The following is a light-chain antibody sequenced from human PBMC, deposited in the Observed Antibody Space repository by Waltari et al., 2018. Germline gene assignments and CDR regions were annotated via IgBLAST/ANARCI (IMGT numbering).Light chain of an antibody. CDR1: QTVLYSSSNKNY. V-gene: IGKV4-1*01. CDR3: QQYFITPGT. CDR2: WAS. J-gene: IGKJ2*02. Sequence: DIVMTQSPDPLAVSLGERATINCKSSQTVLYSSSNKNYLSWYQQKPGQPPKLLIYWASTRESGVPDRFSGSGSGTDFTLTISSLQAEDVAVYYCQQYFITPGTFGQGTKLEIK.